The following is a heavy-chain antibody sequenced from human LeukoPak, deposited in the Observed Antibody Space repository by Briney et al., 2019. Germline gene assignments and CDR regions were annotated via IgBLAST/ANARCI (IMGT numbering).Heavy chain of an antibody. CDR1: GYSISSGYY. Sequence: PSETLSLTCAVSGYSISSGYYWGWIRQPPGKGLEWIGSIYHSGSTYYNPSLKSRVTISVDTSKNQFSLKLSSVTAADTAVYYCARGSDPNSYYYHMDVWGKGTTVTVSS. J-gene: IGHJ6*03. V-gene: IGHV4-38-2*01. CDR2: IYHSGST. CDR3: ARGSDPNSYYYHMDV. D-gene: IGHD1-1*01.